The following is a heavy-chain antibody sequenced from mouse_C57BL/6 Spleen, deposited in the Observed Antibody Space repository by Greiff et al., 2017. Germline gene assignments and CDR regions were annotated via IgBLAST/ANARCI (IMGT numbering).Heavy chain of an antibody. V-gene: IGHV1-55*01. J-gene: IGHJ3*01. CDR3: APSWSGRFAY. Sequence: VKLMESGAELVKPGASVKMSCKASGYTFTSYWITWVKQRPGQGLEWIGDIYPGSGSTNYNEKFKSKATLTVDTSSSTAYMQPSSLASEDSAVYYWAPSWSGRFAYWGQGTLVTVSA. CDR2: IYPGSGST. CDR1: GYTFTSYW.